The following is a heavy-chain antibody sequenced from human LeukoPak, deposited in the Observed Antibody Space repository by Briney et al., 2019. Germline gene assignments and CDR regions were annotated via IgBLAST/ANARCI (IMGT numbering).Heavy chain of an antibody. CDR3: ARGDPFGSGPSPAYFDY. D-gene: IGHD3-10*01. CDR1: GFTVSSNY. Sequence: PGGSLRLSCAASGFTVSSNYMSWVRQAPGKGLEWVSVIYSGSSTYYADSVKGRFTISRDNSKNTLYLQMNSLRAEDTAVYYCARGDPFGSGPSPAYFDYWGQGTLVTVSS. V-gene: IGHV3-53*01. J-gene: IGHJ4*02. CDR2: IYSGSST.